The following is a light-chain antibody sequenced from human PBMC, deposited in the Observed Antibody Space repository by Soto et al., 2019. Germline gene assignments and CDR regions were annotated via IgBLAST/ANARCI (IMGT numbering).Light chain of an antibody. CDR1: QSVSRS. Sequence: EIVLTQSPATLSLSPGDRAVLSCRASQSVSRSLTWYQHKAGQAPRLLIYDASTRATGIPRRFSGSGSGTDFTLTISSLELEDFAVYYCQQRSNSFGGGTKVEIK. J-gene: IGKJ4*01. V-gene: IGKV3-11*01. CDR3: QQRSNS. CDR2: DAS.